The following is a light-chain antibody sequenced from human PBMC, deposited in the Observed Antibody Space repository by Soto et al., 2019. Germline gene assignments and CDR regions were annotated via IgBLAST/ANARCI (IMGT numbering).Light chain of an antibody. CDR3: QQYYTNSWS. J-gene: IGKJ1*01. CDR2: WAS. Sequence: DIVMTQSPDSLAVSLGERATINCKSSQSVLHSPNNKNYLAWYQHKPGQSPKMLIYWASFRESEVPDRFSGSGSGTDFTLTISSLQSEDVAVYYCQQYYTNSWSFGQGTKVEIK. V-gene: IGKV4-1*01. CDR1: QSVLHSPNNKNY.